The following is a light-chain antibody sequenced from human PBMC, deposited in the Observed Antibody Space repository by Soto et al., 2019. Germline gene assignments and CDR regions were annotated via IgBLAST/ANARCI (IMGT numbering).Light chain of an antibody. J-gene: IGLJ3*02. CDR3: CSYAGSSTFEGV. CDR1: SSDVGSYNL. V-gene: IGLV2-23*03. CDR2: ESS. Sequence: QSALTQPASVSGSPGQSITISCTGTSSDVGSYNLVSWYQQYSGKAPKLMIYESSKRPSGVSDRFSGSKSGNTASLTISGLQAEDEADYYCCSYAGSSTFEGVFGGGTKVTVL.